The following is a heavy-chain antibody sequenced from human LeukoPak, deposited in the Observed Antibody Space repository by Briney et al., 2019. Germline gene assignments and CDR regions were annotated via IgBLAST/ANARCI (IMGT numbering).Heavy chain of an antibody. D-gene: IGHD1-26*01. Sequence: GGSLRLSCAATGFTFSDYSMNWVRQAPGKGLEWVSYISGSSSTIYYADSVKGRFTISRDNAKNSLYLQMNSLRAEDTAVYYCAKSRWETYAVRAFDIWGQGTMVTVSS. J-gene: IGHJ3*02. V-gene: IGHV3-48*01. CDR2: ISGSSSTI. CDR3: AKSRWETYAVRAFDI. CDR1: GFTFSDYS.